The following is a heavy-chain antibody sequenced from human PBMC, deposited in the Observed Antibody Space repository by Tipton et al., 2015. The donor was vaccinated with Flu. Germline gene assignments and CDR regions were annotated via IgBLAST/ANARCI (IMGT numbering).Heavy chain of an antibody. CDR3: ARRDYSNYVSEPKNWFDS. Sequence: LRLSCSVSGDSIGSDYCWGWIRQPPGKGLEWIGNVHQTGTSYYNPSLRSRVIITVDRRKNHFSLRLTSVTAADTAVYFCARRDYSNYVSEPKNWFDSWGQGTLVTVSS. J-gene: IGHJ5*01. V-gene: IGHV4-38-2*01. CDR1: GDSIGSDYC. D-gene: IGHD4-11*01. CDR2: VHQTGTS.